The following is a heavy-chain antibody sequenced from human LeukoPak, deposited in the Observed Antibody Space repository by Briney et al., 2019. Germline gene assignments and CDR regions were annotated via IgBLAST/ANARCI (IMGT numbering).Heavy chain of an antibody. D-gene: IGHD6-13*01. CDR2: ISSSGSTI. J-gene: IGHJ4*02. Sequence: GGSLRLSCAASGFTFSDYYMSWIRQAPGKGLEWVSYISSSGSTIYYADSVKGRFTISRDNAKNSLYLQMNSLRAEATAVYYCARSPSGIAAAGPIDYWGQGTLVTVSS. CDR1: GFTFSDYY. V-gene: IGHV3-11*04. CDR3: ARSPSGIAAAGPIDY.